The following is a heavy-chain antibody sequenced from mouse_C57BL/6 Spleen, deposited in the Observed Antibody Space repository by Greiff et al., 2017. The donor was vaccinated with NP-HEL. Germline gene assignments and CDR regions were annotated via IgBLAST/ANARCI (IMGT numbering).Heavy chain of an antibody. CDR2: IHPNSGST. D-gene: IGHD1-1*01. CDR1: GYTFTSYW. J-gene: IGHJ2*01. Sequence: VQLKQPGAELVKPGASVKLSCKASGYTFTSYWMHWVKQRPGQGLEWIGMIHPNSGSTNYNEKFKSKATLTVDKSSSTAYMQLSSLTSEDSAVYYCARWGVTTVALDYWGQGTTLTVSS. CDR3: ARWGVTTVALDY. V-gene: IGHV1-64*01.